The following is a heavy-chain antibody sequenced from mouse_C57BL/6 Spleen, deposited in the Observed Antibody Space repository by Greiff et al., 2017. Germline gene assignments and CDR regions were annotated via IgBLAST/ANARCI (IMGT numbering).Heavy chain of an antibody. Sequence: VQLKESGPELVKPGASVKIPCKASGYTFTDYNMDWVKQSHGKSLEWIGDINPNNGGTIYNQKFKGKATLTVDKSSSTAYMELRSLTSEDTAVYYCATLTGTLAWFAYWGQGTLVTVSA. CDR2: INPNNGGT. CDR1: GYTFTDYN. J-gene: IGHJ3*01. V-gene: IGHV1-18*01. CDR3: ATLTGTLAWFAY. D-gene: IGHD4-1*01.